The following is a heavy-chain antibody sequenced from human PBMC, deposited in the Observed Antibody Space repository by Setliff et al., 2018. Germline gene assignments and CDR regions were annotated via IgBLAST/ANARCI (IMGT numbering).Heavy chain of an antibody. D-gene: IGHD6-13*01. J-gene: IGHJ6*03. CDR2: INHRGNT. CDR3: AKQGSYYYYMDV. CDR1: GGSFSDYY. V-gene: IGHV4-34*01. Sequence: SETLSLTCAVYGGSFSDYYWSWIRQSPGKGLEWIGEINHRGNTNYNPSLKSRVTMSVDTSKNQFSLKLRSMTAADTAVYYCAKQGSYYYYMDVWGKGTTVT.